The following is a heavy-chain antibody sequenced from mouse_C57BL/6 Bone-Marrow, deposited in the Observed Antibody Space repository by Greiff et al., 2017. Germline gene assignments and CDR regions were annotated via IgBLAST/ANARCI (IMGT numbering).Heavy chain of an antibody. CDR1: GYAFTNYL. CDR2: INPGSGGT. V-gene: IGHV1-54*01. J-gene: IGHJ1*03. CDR3: ARSGVTTVAWYFDV. D-gene: IGHD1-1*01. Sequence: QVQLQQSGAELVRPGTSVKVSCKASGYAFTNYLIAWVKQRPGQGLEWIGVINPGSGGTNYNEKFKGKATLTADKSSSTAYMQLSSLTSEDSAVYFCARSGVTTVAWYFDVWGTGTTVTVSS.